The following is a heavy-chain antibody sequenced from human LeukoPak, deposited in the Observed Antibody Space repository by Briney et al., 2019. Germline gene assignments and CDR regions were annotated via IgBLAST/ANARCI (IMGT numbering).Heavy chain of an antibody. V-gene: IGHV3-7*03. D-gene: IGHD2-8*02. CDR2: IRQDGSET. Sequence: GGSLRLSCAASGFTFTNYWMTWVRQAPGKGPEWVAHIRQDGSETNYVDSVRGRFTIARDNTKNSLYLQMTSLRGEDTAVYYCASRAGKPGDTPWCFDYWGQGALVTVSS. CDR3: ASRAGKPGDTPWCFDY. CDR1: GFTFTNYW. J-gene: IGHJ4*02.